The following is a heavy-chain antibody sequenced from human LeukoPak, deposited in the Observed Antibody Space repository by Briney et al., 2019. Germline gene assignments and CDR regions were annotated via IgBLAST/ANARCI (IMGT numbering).Heavy chain of an antibody. Sequence: PGGSLRLSCVASGFTFSSYWMSWVRQAPGKGLEWVANIKQDGSDKYYVDSVRGRFTISRDNAKNSLYLQMNSLRGEDTAVYYCARGGYSSSYIAYWGQGTLVTVCS. CDR3: ARGGYSSSYIAY. V-gene: IGHV3-7*04. CDR2: IKQDGSDK. CDR1: GFTFSSYW. J-gene: IGHJ4*02. D-gene: IGHD6-13*01.